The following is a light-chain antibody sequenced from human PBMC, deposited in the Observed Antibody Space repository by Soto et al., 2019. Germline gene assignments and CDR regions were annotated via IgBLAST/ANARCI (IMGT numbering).Light chain of an antibody. CDR1: TGAVTSGHY. CDR2: DTS. J-gene: IGLJ2*01. Sequence: QAVVTQEHSLTVSPGGTVTLTCGSSTGAVTSGHYPYWFQQKPGQAPRTLIYDTSNKHSWTPARFSGSLLVGKAALTLSGAQPEDEAEYYCLLSYSGARLVVFGGGTKATV. CDR3: LLSYSGARLVV. V-gene: IGLV7-46*01.